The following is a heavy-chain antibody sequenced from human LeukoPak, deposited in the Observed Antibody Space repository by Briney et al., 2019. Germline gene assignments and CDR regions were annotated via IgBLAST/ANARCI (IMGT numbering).Heavy chain of an antibody. V-gene: IGHV3-74*01. CDR3: ARDEVGAPPFDY. Sequence: GGSLRLSCEASGFAFSSHWMHWVRQAPGKGLVWVSHIDPDGGRTKYIDSVRGRFTTSRDNAKNTLSPVMNSLRAEDTAVYYCARDEVGAPPFDYWGQGVLVTVSS. J-gene: IGHJ4*02. CDR2: IDPDGGRT. D-gene: IGHD1-26*01. CDR1: GFAFSSHW.